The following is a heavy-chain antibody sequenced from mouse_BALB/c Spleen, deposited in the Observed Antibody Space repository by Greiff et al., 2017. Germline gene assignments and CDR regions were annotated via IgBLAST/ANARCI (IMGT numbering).Heavy chain of an antibody. CDR2: ISSGSSTI. CDR1: GFTFSSFG. J-gene: IGHJ4*01. D-gene: IGHD2-1*01. CDR3: ARGGNSLYAMDY. Sequence: EVKLVESGGGLVQPGGSRKLSCAASGFTFSSFGMHWVRQAPEKGLEWVAYISSGSSTIYYADTVKGRFTISRDNPKNTLFLQMTSLRSEDTAMYYCARGGNSLYAMDYWGQGTSVTVSS. V-gene: IGHV5-17*02.